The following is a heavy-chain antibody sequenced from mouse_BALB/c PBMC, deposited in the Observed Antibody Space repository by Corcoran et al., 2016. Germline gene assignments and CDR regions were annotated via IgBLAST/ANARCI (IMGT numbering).Heavy chain of an antibody. CDR3: ARRGRAY. V-gene: IGHV14-3*02. J-gene: IGHJ3*01. CDR2: IDPANGNT. Sequence: EVQLQQSGAELVKPGASVKLSCTASGFNINDTYMHWVKQRPEQGLEWIGRIDPANGNTKYDPKFQGKATITADTSSNTAYLQLSSLTSEDTAVDYCARRGRAYWGQGTLVTVSA. D-gene: IGHD3-3*01. CDR1: GFNINDTY.